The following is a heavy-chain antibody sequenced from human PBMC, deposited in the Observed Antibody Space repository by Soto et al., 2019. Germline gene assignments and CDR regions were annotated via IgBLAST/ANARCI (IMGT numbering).Heavy chain of an antibody. CDR3: ATSNWFDP. CDR2: IYYSGST. V-gene: IGHV4-39*01. CDR1: GGTISSRGYY. Sequence: QLQLQESGPGLVKPSETLSLTCTVSGGTISSRGYYWGWIRQPPGKGLEWIVTIYYSGSTYYNPSLKCRVTIYLDTSKNPFSQKLSSVTYADTAVYYCATSNWFDPWGQGTLVTVSS. J-gene: IGHJ5*02.